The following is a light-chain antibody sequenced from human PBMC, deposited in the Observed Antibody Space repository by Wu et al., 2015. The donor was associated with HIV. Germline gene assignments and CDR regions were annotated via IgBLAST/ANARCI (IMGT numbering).Light chain of an antibody. CDR1: QSISSGY. V-gene: IGKV3-20*01. CDR3: QQYGSSPIT. J-gene: IGKJ5*01. CDR2: GAS. Sequence: EIVLTQSPGTLSLSPGERATLSCRASQSISSGYLAWYQQKPGQAPRLLIYGASSRATGIPDRFSGSGSGTDFTLTINSLEPEDFAVYYCQQYGSSPITFGQGTRLEIK.